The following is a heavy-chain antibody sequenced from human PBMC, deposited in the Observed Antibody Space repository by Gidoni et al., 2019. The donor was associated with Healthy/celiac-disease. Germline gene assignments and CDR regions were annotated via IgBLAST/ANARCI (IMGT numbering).Heavy chain of an antibody. CDR1: GVTFSSYS. D-gene: IGHD1-26*01. V-gene: IGHV3-23*01. J-gene: IGHJ4*02. CDR2: IIGSGGST. Sequence: EVQLLESGGGVVQHGGSLRLSCAAAGVTFSSYSMSWVRQAPGKVLGWVSAIIGSGGSTYYADSVKGRFTISRDNSKNTLYLQMHSLRAEDTAVYYCAKATLRELVDYWGQGTLVTVSS. CDR3: AKATLRELVDY.